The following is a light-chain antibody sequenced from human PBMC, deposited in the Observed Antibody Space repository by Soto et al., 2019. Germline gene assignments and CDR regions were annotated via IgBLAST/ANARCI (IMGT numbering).Light chain of an antibody. Sequence: DIQMTQSPSSLSPSVGDRVTITSQPSNDITSFLNWYQHKPGRAPKLLIYDASILEAGVPTRFSGSGSGTHFTFTISSLQPEDVATYYCQHCDYLPIFGPGTTVDFK. V-gene: IGKV1-33*01. CDR1: NDITSF. CDR3: QHCDYLPI. J-gene: IGKJ3*01. CDR2: DAS.